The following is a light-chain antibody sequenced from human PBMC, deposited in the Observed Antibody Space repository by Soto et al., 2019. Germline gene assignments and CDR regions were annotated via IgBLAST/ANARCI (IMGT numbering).Light chain of an antibody. J-gene: IGKJ3*01. CDR2: KAS. CDR3: QQYNSYSFT. CDR1: QSISSW. V-gene: IGKV1-5*03. Sequence: DIQMTQSPSTLSASVGDRGTITCRASQSISSWLAWYQQKPGKAPKLLIYKASSLESGVPSRFSGSGSGTEFTLTISSLQPDDFATYYCQQYNSYSFTFGPGTKVDI.